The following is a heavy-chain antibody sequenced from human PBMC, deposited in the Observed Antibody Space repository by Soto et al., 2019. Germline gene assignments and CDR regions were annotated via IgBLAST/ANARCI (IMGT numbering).Heavy chain of an antibody. CDR3: AGSGYRNCICGSCYQPRHVFDS. Sequence: SETLSLTCTVSGGSISSSSYYWGCIRQPPGKGLEWIGSIFYSGSTYYNPSLKSRVTISVATSTNQFSLKLGSVTAADTAVYYCAGSGYRNCICGSCYQPRHVFDSWGQGTLVTGSS. D-gene: IGHD2-15*01. J-gene: IGHJ3*02. V-gene: IGHV4-39*07. CDR1: GGSISSSSYY. CDR2: IFYSGST.